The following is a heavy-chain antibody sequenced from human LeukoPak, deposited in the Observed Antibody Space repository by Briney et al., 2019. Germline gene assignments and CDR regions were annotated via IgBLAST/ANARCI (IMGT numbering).Heavy chain of an antibody. V-gene: IGHV3-23*01. D-gene: IGHD2-15*01. CDR2: ISVGGNT. CDR1: GFTLSSYA. CDR3: AKAPVTTCSGAYCYPFDY. Sequence: GGSLRLSCAASGFTLSSYAMSWVRQGPGKGLEWVSAISVGGNTYHADSVKGRFTISRDSSKNTLYLQMNSLRAEDAAVYYCAKAPVTTCSGAYCYPFDYWGQGTLVTVSS. J-gene: IGHJ4*02.